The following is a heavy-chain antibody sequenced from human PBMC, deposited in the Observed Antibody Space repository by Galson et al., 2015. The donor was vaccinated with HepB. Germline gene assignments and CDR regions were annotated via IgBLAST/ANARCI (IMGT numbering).Heavy chain of an antibody. CDR2: INPNSGGP. J-gene: IGHJ3*01. Sequence: SVKVSCKASGYTFIDYYIHWVRQAPGQGLERMGWINPNSGGPNYRQKFQGRVSMTRDTSLSTASMELSRLRSDDTAVYYCARAVGVGGAEAFDVWGQGTMVTVSS. D-gene: IGHD2-21*01. V-gene: IGHV1-2*02. CDR1: GYTFIDYY. CDR3: ARAVGVGGAEAFDV.